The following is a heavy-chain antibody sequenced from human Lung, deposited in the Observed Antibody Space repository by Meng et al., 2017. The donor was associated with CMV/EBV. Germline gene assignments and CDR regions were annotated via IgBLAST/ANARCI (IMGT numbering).Heavy chain of an antibody. CDR3: ARHGGSTIYYYYGMDV. CDR1: GYSFTSYW. J-gene: IGHJ6*02. Sequence: GGSXRLXXKGSGYSFTSYWIGWVRQMPGKGLEWMGIIYPGDSDTRYSPSFQGQVTISADKSISTAYLQWSSVKASDTAMYYCARHGGSTIYYYYGMDVWGQGXTVTVSS. V-gene: IGHV5-51*01. CDR2: IYPGDSDT. D-gene: IGHD2-15*01.